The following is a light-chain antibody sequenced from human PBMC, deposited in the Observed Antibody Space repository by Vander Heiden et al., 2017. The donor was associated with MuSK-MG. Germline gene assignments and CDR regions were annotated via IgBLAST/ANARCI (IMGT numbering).Light chain of an antibody. CDR3: HQSSSLLT. CDR2: YAS. CDR1: QSIGSS. J-gene: IGKJ4*01. V-gene: IGKV6-21*01. Sequence: EIVLTQSPDFQSVTPTEKVTITCRASQSIGSSVHWYQQKPDQSPKLLIKYASQSFSGVPSRFSGSGSGTDFTLTSNSLEAEDAATYYWHQSSSLLTFGGGTKVEIK.